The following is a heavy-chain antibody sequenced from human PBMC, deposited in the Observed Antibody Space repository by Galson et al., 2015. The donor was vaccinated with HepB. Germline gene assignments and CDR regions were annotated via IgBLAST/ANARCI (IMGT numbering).Heavy chain of an antibody. CDR3: ARERIAVTEDHYGMDV. D-gene: IGHD6-19*01. J-gene: IGHJ6*04. CDR2: INPSGGST. V-gene: IGHV1-46*01. Sequence: SVKVSCKASGYTFTTYYIHWVRQAPGQGLEWMGIINPSGGSTTYAQKFQGRVTMTRDTSTSTVYMELNSLRSEDTAVYYCARERIAVTEDHYGMDVWGKGTTVTVSS. CDR1: GYTFTTYY.